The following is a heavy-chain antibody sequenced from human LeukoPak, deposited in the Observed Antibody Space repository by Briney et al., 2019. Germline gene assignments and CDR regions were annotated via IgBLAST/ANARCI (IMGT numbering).Heavy chain of an antibody. D-gene: IGHD3-10*01. CDR2: ITSSGTTM. Sequence: GGSLRLSCVASGFTFRDSYMNWIRQAPGKGLEWISYITSSGTTMYYADSVRGRFTISRDNAKNSLHLQMNSLRDEDTAVYYCAREVYFYGDSAMEGGFDIWGQGTMVTVSS. V-gene: IGHV3-11*04. CDR3: AREVYFYGDSAMEGGFDI. J-gene: IGHJ3*02. CDR1: GFTFRDSY.